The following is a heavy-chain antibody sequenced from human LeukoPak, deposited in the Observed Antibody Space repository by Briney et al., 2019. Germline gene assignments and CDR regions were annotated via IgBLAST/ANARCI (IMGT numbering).Heavy chain of an antibody. Sequence: KPSETLSLTRSVSGDSITSSSYYWGWIRQPPEKGLEWIGSIYYTGGTYYSPSLKSRVTMSVDTSKNQFSLKLSSVTAADTAVYYCARHGGTRVTLVEVYYFDYWGQGTLVTVSS. D-gene: IGHD4-11*01. CDR3: ARHGGTRVTLVEVYYFDY. CDR2: IYYTGGT. V-gene: IGHV4-39*01. CDR1: GDSITSSSYY. J-gene: IGHJ4*02.